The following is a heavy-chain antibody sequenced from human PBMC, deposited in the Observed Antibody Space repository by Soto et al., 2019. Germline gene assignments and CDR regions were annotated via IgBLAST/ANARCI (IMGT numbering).Heavy chain of an antibody. CDR2: ITSYNGAT. Sequence: ASVKVSCKASGYTFTSYGITWVRQAPGQGLEWVGWITSYNGATNYARSFQGRVTLTADTSTSTTYMELTSLRSVDTAVYYCARDRDSGVYWPGPNLDIWGQGTLVTVSS. V-gene: IGHV1-18*01. D-gene: IGHD2-21*01. J-gene: IGHJ4*02. CDR3: ARDRDSGVYWPGPNLDI. CDR1: GYTFTSYG.